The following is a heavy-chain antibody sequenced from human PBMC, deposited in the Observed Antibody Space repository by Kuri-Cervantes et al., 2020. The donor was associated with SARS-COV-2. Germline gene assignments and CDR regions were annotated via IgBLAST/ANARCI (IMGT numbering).Heavy chain of an antibody. CDR3: AREGHDYSNLRTHYYYYYYMDV. J-gene: IGHJ6*03. CDR1: GITFSSYS. Sequence: GESMKISCAASGITFSSYSMNWVRQAPRKVLEWVSSISSSSSYIYYADSVRGRFTISRDNAKNSLYLQMNSMRDEDTAVYYCAREGHDYSNLRTHYYYYYYMDVWGKGTTVTVSS. V-gene: IGHV3-21*01. CDR2: ISSSSSYI. D-gene: IGHD4-11*01.